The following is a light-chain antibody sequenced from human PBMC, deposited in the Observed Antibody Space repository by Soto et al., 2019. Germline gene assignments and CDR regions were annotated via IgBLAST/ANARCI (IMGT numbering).Light chain of an antibody. CDR1: SSNIGAGYD. Sequence: QSVLTQPPSVSGAPGQRVTISCTGTSSNIGAGYDVHWYQQVPGAAPKLHIYGNNNRPSGVPDRISGSKSGTSASLAITGLQAEDEADYYCQSYDTSLSAPVIFGGGTKLTVL. CDR2: GNN. CDR3: QSYDTSLSAPVI. J-gene: IGLJ2*01. V-gene: IGLV1-40*01.